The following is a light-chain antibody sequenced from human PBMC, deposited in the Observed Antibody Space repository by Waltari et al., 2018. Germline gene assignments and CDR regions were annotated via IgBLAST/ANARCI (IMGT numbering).Light chain of an antibody. Sequence: QSALTQPASVSGSPGQSITISCTGTSSDVGAYNYVSWYQQHPGKAPKLIIYDVSNRPSGVSNRFSGSKSGNTASLSISELQAEDEADYYCTSYTSSSPCVFGTGTKVTVL. CDR2: DVS. V-gene: IGLV2-14*01. J-gene: IGLJ1*01. CDR1: SSDVGAYNY. CDR3: TSYTSSSPCV.